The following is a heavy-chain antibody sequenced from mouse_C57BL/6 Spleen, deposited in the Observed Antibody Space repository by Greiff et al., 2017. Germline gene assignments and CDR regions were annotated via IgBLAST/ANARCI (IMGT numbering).Heavy chain of an antibody. CDR1: GYAFTNYL. CDR2: INPGSGGT. CDR3: ARGYDYELDYAMDY. Sequence: QVQLQQSGAELVRPGTSVKVSCKASGYAFTNYLIEWVKQRPGQGLEWIGVINPGSGGTNYNEKFKGKATLTADKSSSTAYMQLSSLTSEDSAVYFCARGYDYELDYAMDYWGQGTSVTVSS. D-gene: IGHD2-4*01. J-gene: IGHJ4*01. V-gene: IGHV1-54*01.